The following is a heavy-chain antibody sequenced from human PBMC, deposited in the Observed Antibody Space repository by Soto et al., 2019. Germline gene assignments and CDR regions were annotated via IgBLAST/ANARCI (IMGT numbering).Heavy chain of an antibody. CDR3: AREGGRHCSPSRCYNAFDI. D-gene: IGHD2-15*01. CDR1: GFTFSSYA. V-gene: IGHV3-23*01. Sequence: GGSLRLSCAASGFTFSSYAMTWVRQAPGEGLEWVAVITNSGGDTLHADSVKGRFTISRDNAKTSLYLQMDSLRDEDTAVYYCAREGGRHCSPSRCYNAFDIWGQGTTVTVSS. J-gene: IGHJ3*02. CDR2: ITNSGGDT.